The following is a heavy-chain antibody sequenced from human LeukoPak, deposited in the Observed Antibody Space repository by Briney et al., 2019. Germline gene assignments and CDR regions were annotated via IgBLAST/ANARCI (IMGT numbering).Heavy chain of an antibody. J-gene: IGHJ5*02. V-gene: IGHV4-39*07. CDR1: GGSISSSSYY. CDR3: ARDRGSSSWYTTYNWFDP. D-gene: IGHD6-13*01. Sequence: SETLSLTCTVSGGSISSSSYYWGWIRQPPGKGLEWIGSIYYSGSTYYNPSLKSRVTISVDTSKNQFSLKLSSVTAADTAVYYCARDRGSSSWYTTYNWFDPWGQGTLVTVSS. CDR2: IYYSGST.